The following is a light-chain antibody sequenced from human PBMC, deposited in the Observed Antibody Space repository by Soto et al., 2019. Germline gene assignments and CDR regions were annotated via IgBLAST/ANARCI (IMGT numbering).Light chain of an antibody. CDR1: QSLVFSDGKTY. J-gene: IGKJ1*01. CDR2: GVS. Sequence: DIVITQTPLSLSVTPGQPASISCKSSQSLVFSDGKTYFYWYLQKPGQPPQLLIYGVSNRFSGVPDRFSGSSSGTDFTLKISRVEAEDIGIYYCMQTVQFPWTFGQGTKVEIK. V-gene: IGKV2D-29*01. CDR3: MQTVQFPWT.